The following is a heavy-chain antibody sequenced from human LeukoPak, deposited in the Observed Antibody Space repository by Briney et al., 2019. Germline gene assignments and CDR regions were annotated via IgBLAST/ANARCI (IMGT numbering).Heavy chain of an antibody. V-gene: IGHV1-2*02. CDR3: ARSRFGYCSSTSCYRLFDY. D-gene: IGHD2-2*03. CDR2: INPNSGGT. Sequence: KPGASVKVSCKASGYTFTGYYMHWVRQAPGQGLEWMGWINPNSGGTNYGQKFQGRVTMTRDTSISTAYMELSRLRSDDTAVYYCARSRFGYCSSTSCYRLFDYWGQGTLVTVSS. J-gene: IGHJ4*02. CDR1: GYTFTGYY.